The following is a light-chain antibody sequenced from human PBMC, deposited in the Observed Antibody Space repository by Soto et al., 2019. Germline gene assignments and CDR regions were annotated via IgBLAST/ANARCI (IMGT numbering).Light chain of an antibody. J-gene: IGKJ5*01. V-gene: IGKV3-11*01. CDR2: AVS. Sequence: EILMTQSPATLSVSPGERATPSCRASQSVSSNLAWYQQKPGQAPRLLIYAVSTRAPGIPARFSGSGSGTDFTLTISSLEPEDFAVYYCQQRSNWPGTFGQGTRLEIK. CDR1: QSVSSN. CDR3: QQRSNWPGT.